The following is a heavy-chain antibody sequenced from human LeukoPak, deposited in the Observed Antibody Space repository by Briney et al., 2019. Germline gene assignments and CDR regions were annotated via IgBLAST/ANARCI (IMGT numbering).Heavy chain of an antibody. D-gene: IGHD3-3*01. V-gene: IGHV3-21*01. Sequence: GGSLRLSCAASGFTVSSNYMSWVRQAPGKGLEWVSSISSSSSYIYYADSVKGRFTISRDNAKNSLYLQMNSLRAEDTAVYYCASYDFWSGYPRDDAFDIWGQGTMVTVSS. CDR3: ASYDFWSGYPRDDAFDI. CDR1: GFTVSSNY. J-gene: IGHJ3*02. CDR2: ISSSSSYI.